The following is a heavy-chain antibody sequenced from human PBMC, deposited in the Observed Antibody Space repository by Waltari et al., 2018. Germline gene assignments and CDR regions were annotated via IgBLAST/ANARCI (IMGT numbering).Heavy chain of an antibody. CDR3: AKDLGGTDWSHYFDS. D-gene: IGHD2-21*01. V-gene: IGHV3-23*03. CDR2: VYSGGSTT. J-gene: IGHJ4*02. Sequence: EVQLLESGGGLAQPGGSLRLSCAASGFTFSDYAMSWVRQAPGKGLEWVSVVYSGGSTTYYSDSVKGRFTFSRDDSKNTMFLQMNSLRAEDTAIYYCAKDLGGTDWSHYFDSWGQGTLIAVSS. CDR1: GFTFSDYA.